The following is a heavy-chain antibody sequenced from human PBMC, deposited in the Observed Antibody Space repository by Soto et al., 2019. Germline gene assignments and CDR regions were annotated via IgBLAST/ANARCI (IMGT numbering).Heavy chain of an antibody. CDR3: ARVTGDLYGMDV. D-gene: IGHD2-8*02. Sequence: PSETLSLTCTVSGGSISSRSYYCGWIRQPPGKGLEWIGSIYYSGSTYYNPSLKSRVTISVDTSKNQFSLKLSSVTAADTAVYYCARVTGDLYGMDVWGQGTTVT. V-gene: IGHV4-39*01. J-gene: IGHJ6*02. CDR2: IYYSGST. CDR1: GGSISSRSYY.